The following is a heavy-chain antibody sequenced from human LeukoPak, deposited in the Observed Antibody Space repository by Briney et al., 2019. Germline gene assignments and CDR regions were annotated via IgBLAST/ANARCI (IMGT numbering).Heavy chain of an antibody. Sequence: ASVKVSCKASGGTFSSYAISWVRQAPGQGLEWMGRIIPILGIANYAQKFQGRVTITADKSTSTAYMELSSLTSEDTAVYYCTRGAVTTAVHWHFSLWGPGTLVTVSS. D-gene: IGHD4-17*01. V-gene: IGHV1-69*04. J-gene: IGHJ2*01. CDR2: IIPILGIA. CDR1: GGTFSSYA. CDR3: TRGAVTTAVHWHFSL.